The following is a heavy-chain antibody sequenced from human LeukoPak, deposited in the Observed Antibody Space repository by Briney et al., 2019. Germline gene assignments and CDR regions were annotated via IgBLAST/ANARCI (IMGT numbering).Heavy chain of an antibody. CDR1: GFTFSSYW. D-gene: IGHD2-2*01. CDR3: ARRRPYFYCSSTSCSYYGMDV. V-gene: IGHV3-7*01. J-gene: IGHJ6*02. Sequence: PGGSLRLSCAASGFTFSSYWMSWVRQAPGKGLEWVANIKQDGSEKYYVDSVKGRFTISRDNAKNSLYLQMNSLRAEDTAVYYCARRRPYFYCSSTSCSYYGMDVWGQGTTVTVSS. CDR2: IKQDGSEK.